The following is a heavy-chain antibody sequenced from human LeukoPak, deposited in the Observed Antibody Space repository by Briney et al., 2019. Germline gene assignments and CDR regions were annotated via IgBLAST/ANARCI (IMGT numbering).Heavy chain of an antibody. CDR2: INSDGRTT. Sequence: GGSLRLSCAASGFTFSSYWMHWVRQAPGKGLVWVSRINSDGRTTTYADSVKGRFTISRDNAKNTLYLQVNSLRAEDTAVYYCARDYDFWSSYPSYFDYWGQGTLVTVSS. CDR1: GFTFSSYW. D-gene: IGHD3-3*01. V-gene: IGHV3-74*01. J-gene: IGHJ4*02. CDR3: ARDYDFWSSYPSYFDY.